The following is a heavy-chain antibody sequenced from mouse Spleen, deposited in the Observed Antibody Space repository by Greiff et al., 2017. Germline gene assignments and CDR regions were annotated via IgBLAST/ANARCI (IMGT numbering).Heavy chain of an antibody. CDR3: ARDYYGSSYVFWYFDV. CDR1: GFNIKNTY. V-gene: IGHV14-3*01. CDR2: IDPANGNT. D-gene: IGHD1-1*01. Sequence: EVQLQQSVAELVRPGASVKLSCTASGFNIKNTYMHWVKQRPEQGLEWIGRIDPANGNTKYAPKFQGKATITADTSSNTAYLQLSSLTSEDTAIYYCARDYYGSSYVFWYFDVWGAGTTVTVSS. J-gene: IGHJ1*01.